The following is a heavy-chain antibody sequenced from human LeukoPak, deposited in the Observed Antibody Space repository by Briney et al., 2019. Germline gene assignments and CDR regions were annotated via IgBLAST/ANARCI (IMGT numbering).Heavy chain of an antibody. V-gene: IGHV4-4*07. CDR3: ARGDYDSSGYYEVYFDY. CDR2: IYTSGST. D-gene: IGHD3-22*01. Sequence: SETLSLTCTVSGGSISSYYWSWIRQPAGKGLEWIGRIYTSGSTNYNPSLKSRVTISVDTSKNQFSLKLSSVTAADTAVYYCARGDYDSSGYYEVYFDYWGQGTLVTVSS. CDR1: GGSISSYY. J-gene: IGHJ4*02.